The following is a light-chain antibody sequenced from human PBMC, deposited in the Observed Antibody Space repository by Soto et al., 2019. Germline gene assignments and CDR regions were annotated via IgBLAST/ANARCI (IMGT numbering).Light chain of an antibody. CDR3: QQCDSTRRM. V-gene: IGKV3-20*01. CDR2: AAS. Sequence: SLTPATLSLSSGESATLSCRASHGVISSYLAWYQQTPGQTPRLLIYAASSRAAGIPDRFIGSGSGTDFTLTISSLQAEDFATYYCQQCDSTRRMFGQGTKV. J-gene: IGKJ1*01. CDR1: HGVISSY.